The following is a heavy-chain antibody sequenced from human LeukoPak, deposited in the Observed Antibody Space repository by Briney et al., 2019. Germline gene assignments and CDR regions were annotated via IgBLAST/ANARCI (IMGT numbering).Heavy chain of an antibody. CDR1: GGSISSSSYY. CDR3: ARKIYSGYGIDP. Sequence: PSETLSLTCTVSGGSISSSSYYWGWIRQPPGKGLEWIGSIYYSGSTYYNPSLKSRVTISVDTSKNQFSLKLSSVTAADTAVYYCARKIYSGYGIDPWGQGTLVTVSS. CDR2: IYYSGST. V-gene: IGHV4-39*07. J-gene: IGHJ5*02. D-gene: IGHD5-12*01.